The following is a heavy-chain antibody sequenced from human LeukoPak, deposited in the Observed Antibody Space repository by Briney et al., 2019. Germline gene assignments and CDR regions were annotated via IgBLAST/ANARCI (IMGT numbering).Heavy chain of an antibody. CDR2: ISYDGSNK. CDR1: GFTFSSYG. Sequence: TGGSLRLSCAASGFTFSSYGMHWVRQAPGKGLEWVAVISYDGSNKYYADSVKGRFTISRDNSKNTLYLQMNSPRAEDTAVYYCAKDESRYSGYGDYWGQGTLVTVSS. CDR3: AKDESRYSGYGDY. J-gene: IGHJ4*02. V-gene: IGHV3-30*18. D-gene: IGHD5-12*01.